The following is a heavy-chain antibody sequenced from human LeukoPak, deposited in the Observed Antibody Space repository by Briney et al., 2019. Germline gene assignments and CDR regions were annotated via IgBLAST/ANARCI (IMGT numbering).Heavy chain of an antibody. J-gene: IGHJ6*02. CDR1: GLTFTSYA. V-gene: IGHV3-23*01. D-gene: IGHD2-2*01. CDR3: ARASCSSTSCPYYYYYYGMDV. Sequence: GGSLRLSCAASGLTFTSYAMSWVRQAPGKGLEWVSTISSSGGGTYCADSVKGRFTISRDNSKNTLYLQMNSLRAEDTAVYYCARASCSSTSCPYYYYYYGMDVWGQGTTVTVSS. CDR2: ISSSGGGT.